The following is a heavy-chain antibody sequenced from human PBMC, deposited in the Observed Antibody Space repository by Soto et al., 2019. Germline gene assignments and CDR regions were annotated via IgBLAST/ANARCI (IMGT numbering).Heavy chain of an antibody. J-gene: IGHJ5*02. CDR1: GGSFSGYY. D-gene: IGHD6-13*01. CDR3: ARVFGRYSSSWYSGPTHVNWFDP. Sequence: SETLSLTCAVYGGSFSGYYWSWIRQPPGKGLEWIGEINHSGSTNYNPSLKSRVTISVDTSKNQFSLKLSSVTAADTAVYYCARVFGRYSSSWYSGPTHVNWFDPWGQGTLVTVSS. V-gene: IGHV4-34*01. CDR2: INHSGST.